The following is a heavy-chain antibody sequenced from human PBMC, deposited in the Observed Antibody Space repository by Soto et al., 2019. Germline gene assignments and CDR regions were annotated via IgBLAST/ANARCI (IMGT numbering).Heavy chain of an antibody. CDR1: GGSIRSYY. CDR3: VREQGHSVDY. J-gene: IGHJ4*02. V-gene: IGHV4-59*01. CDR2: IYYSGST. D-gene: IGHD2-15*01. Sequence: SETLSLTCTVSGGSIRSYYWTWIRQPSGKGLEWIGYIYYSGSTAYNPSLKSRVTISLDTSKSQFSLRLSSVTAADTAVYYCVREQGHSVDYWGQGTLVTVSS.